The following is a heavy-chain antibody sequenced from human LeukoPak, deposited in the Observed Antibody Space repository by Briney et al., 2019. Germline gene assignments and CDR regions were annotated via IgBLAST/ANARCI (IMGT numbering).Heavy chain of an antibody. Sequence: GGSLRLSCAASGFIFSSYWMSWVRQAPGKGLEWVAVISYDGSNKYYADSVKGRFTISRDNSKNTLYLQMNSLRAEDTAVYYCARDRLVAVAGTHPSDYWGQGTLVTVSS. V-gene: IGHV3-30-3*01. D-gene: IGHD6-19*01. CDR2: ISYDGSNK. J-gene: IGHJ4*02. CDR3: ARDRLVAVAGTHPSDY. CDR1: GFIFSSYW.